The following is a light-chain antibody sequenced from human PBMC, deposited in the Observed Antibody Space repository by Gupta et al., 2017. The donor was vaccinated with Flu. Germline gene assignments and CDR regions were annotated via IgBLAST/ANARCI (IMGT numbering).Light chain of an antibody. Sequence: QSALTQPPSASGSPGQSVTISCTGTSSDVGGYNYVSWYQQHPGKAPKRMIYEVSKRPSGVPDRVSGSKSGNTASLTISGLQAEEEADYYCSSYAGSNNVVFGGGTKLTVL. CDR2: EVS. CDR1: SSDVGGYNY. V-gene: IGLV2-8*01. J-gene: IGLJ3*02. CDR3: SSYAGSNNVV.